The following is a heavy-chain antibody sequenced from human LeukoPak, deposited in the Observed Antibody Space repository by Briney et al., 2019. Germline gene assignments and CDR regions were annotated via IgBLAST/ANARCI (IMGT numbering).Heavy chain of an antibody. CDR3: APRGYYDSSGYYYFDN. D-gene: IGHD3-22*01. J-gene: IGHJ4*02. Sequence: SETLSLTCAVYGGPFSGYYWSWTRQPPGKGLEWIGEINHSGSTDYNPSLKSRVTISIDTSKNQFSLKLSSVTAADTAVYYCAPRGYYDSSGYYYFDNWGQGTLVTVSS. CDR2: INHSGST. V-gene: IGHV4-34*01. CDR1: GGPFSGYY.